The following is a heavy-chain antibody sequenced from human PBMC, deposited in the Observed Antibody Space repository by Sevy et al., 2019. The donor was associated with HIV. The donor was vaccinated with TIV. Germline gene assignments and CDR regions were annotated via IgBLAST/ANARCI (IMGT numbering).Heavy chain of an antibody. CDR2: IYYTGST. Sequence: SETLSLTCSVSGGSISTYYWSWIRQPPGKGLEYIGYIYYTGSTNYNPSLKSRVTISVDTSKNQFSLNLRSVTAVDTAVYYCARAPPVRSGDDCFNWFDPWGQGTLVTVSS. CDR1: GGSISTYY. J-gene: IGHJ5*02. D-gene: IGHD5-12*01. CDR3: ARAPPVRSGDDCFNWFDP. V-gene: IGHV4-59*01.